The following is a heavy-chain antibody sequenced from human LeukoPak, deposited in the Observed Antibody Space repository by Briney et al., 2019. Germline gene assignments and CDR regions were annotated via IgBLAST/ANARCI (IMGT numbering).Heavy chain of an antibody. CDR1: GFAFGSEA. J-gene: IGHJ4*02. D-gene: IGHD3-3*01. Sequence: GGSLRLSCAVSGFAFGSEAMSWVRQSPARGLEWVASISPGGGTTYYADYVKGRFTISRDNSRNTLYLQMNTLRVEDTAVYYCAKAYDFWSAYSAEFWGQGTLVTVSS. V-gene: IGHV3-23*01. CDR2: ISPGGGTT. CDR3: AKAYDFWSAYSAEF.